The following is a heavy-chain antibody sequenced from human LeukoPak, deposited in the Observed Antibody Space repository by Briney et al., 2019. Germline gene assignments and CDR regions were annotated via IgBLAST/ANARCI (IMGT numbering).Heavy chain of an antibody. Sequence: GGSLRLSCAASGFTFSSYSMNWVRQAPGKGLEWGSCISSSSSTISYADSVKGRFTISRDNAKNSLYLQMNSLRAEDTAVYYCAREINWFDPWGQGTLVTVSS. CDR1: GFTFSSYS. J-gene: IGHJ5*02. CDR3: AREINWFDP. V-gene: IGHV3-48*04. CDR2: ISSSSSTI.